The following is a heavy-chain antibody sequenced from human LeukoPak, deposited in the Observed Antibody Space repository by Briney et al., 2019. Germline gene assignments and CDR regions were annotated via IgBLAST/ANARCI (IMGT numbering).Heavy chain of an antibody. V-gene: IGHV3-48*01. D-gene: IGHD2-2*01. CDR2: SSSSSSTI. CDR3: ARVGYCSSTSCRRQK. Sequence: SGGSLRLSCAASGFTFSSYSMNWVRQAPGKGLEWVSYSSSSSSTIYYADSVKGRFTISRDKAKNSLYLQMNRLRAEDTAVYYCARVGYCSSTSCRRQKWGQGTLVTVSS. CDR1: GFTFSSYS. J-gene: IGHJ4*02.